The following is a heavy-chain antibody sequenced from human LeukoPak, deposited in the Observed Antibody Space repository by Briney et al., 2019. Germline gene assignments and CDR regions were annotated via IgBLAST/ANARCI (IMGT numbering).Heavy chain of an antibody. CDR3: ARGGTMVRGVLF. D-gene: IGHD3-10*01. CDR2: ISGSGGST. J-gene: IGHJ4*02. Sequence: GGSLRLSCAASGFTFSSYAMSWVRQAPGKGLEWVSAISGSGGSTYYADSVKGRFTISRDNAKNSLYLQMNSLRAEDTAVYYCARGGTMVRGVLFWGQGTLVTVSS. CDR1: GFTFSSYA. V-gene: IGHV3-23*01.